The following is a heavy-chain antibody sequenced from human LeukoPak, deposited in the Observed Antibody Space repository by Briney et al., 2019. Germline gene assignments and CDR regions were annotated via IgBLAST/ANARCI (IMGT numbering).Heavy chain of an antibody. V-gene: IGHV5-51*01. CDR3: ARQEYCSGGSCYTWFDP. Sequence: PGESLKISCKGSGYSFTSYWISWVRQMPGKGLEWMGIIYPADSDIRYSPSFQGQVTISADKSISTAYLQWSSLKASDTAIYYCARQEYCSGGSCYTWFDPWGQGTLVTVSS. CDR2: IYPADSDI. CDR1: GYSFTSYW. J-gene: IGHJ5*02. D-gene: IGHD2-15*01.